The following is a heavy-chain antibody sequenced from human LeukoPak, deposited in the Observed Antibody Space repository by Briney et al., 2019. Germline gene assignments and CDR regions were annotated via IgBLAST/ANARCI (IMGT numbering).Heavy chain of an antibody. CDR1: GFTFSTYA. D-gene: IGHD2-2*01. CDR2: ISDSGGST. CDR3: AKDRPYCSSTSCPDY. Sequence: GGSLRLSCAASGFTFSTYAMSWVRQAPGKGLEWVSAISDSGGSTYYADSVKGRFTISRDNSKNTLYLQMNSLRAEDTAVYYCAKDRPYCSSTSCPDYWGQGTLATVSS. V-gene: IGHV3-23*01. J-gene: IGHJ4*02.